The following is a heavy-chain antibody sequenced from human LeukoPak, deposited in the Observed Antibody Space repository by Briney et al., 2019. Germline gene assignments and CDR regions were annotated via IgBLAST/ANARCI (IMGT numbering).Heavy chain of an antibody. CDR1: GFTFSSYG. J-gene: IGHJ2*01. D-gene: IGHD3-22*01. Sequence: HPGGSLRLSCAASGFTFSSYGMHWVHQAPGKGLEWVAVISYDGSNKYYADSVKGRFTISRDNSKNTLYLQMNSLRAEDTAVYYCAKDSRDLYYYDSSGYYPWYFDLWGRGTLVTVSS. CDR3: AKDSRDLYYYDSSGYYPWYFDL. V-gene: IGHV3-30*18. CDR2: ISYDGSNK.